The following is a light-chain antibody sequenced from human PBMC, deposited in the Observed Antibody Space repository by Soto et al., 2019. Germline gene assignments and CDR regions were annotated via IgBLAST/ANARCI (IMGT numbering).Light chain of an antibody. Sequence: DIVMTQSPDSLAVSLGETATINCKSSQSVLYSSNNKNYLAWYQQKPGQPPKLLIYWASTRESGVPDRFSGSGSGTDFTLTISSLHAEDVAVYYCQQYYSTPTFGQGTKLEIK. CDR3: QQYYSTPT. V-gene: IGKV4-1*01. CDR1: QSVLYSSNNKNY. CDR2: WAS. J-gene: IGKJ2*01.